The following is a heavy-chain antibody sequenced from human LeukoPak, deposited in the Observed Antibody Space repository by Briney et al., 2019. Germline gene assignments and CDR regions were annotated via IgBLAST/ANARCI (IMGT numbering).Heavy chain of an antibody. CDR3: ARASSSWYVFDP. Sequence: SETLSLTCAVYGGSFSGYYWSWIRQPPGKGLEWIGEINHSGSTNYNPSLKSRVTISVDTSKNQFSLKLSSVIAADTAIYYCARASSSWYVFDPWGQGTLVTVSS. V-gene: IGHV4-34*01. CDR1: GGSFSGYY. J-gene: IGHJ5*02. CDR2: INHSGST. D-gene: IGHD6-13*01.